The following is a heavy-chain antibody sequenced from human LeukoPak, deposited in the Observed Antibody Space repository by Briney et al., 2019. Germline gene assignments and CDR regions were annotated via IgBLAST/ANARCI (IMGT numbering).Heavy chain of an antibody. V-gene: IGHV3-48*01. J-gene: IGHJ4*02. CDR2: ISSSSSTI. CDR1: GFTFSSYN. CDR3: AREYYGGNYLYDY. D-gene: IGHD4-23*01. Sequence: PGGSLRLSCAASGFTFSSYNMNWVRQAPGKGLEWVSYISSSSSTIYYADSVKGRFTISRDNAKNSLYLQMNSLRGEDTAVYYCAREYYGGNYLYDYWGQGTLVTVSS.